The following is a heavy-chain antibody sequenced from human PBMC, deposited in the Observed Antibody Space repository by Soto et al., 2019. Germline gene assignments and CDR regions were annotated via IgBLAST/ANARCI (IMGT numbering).Heavy chain of an antibody. V-gene: IGHV1-3*01. CDR1: GYTFTSYA. CDR3: ASPYDSSGFYWFDP. Sequence: GASVKVSCKASGYTFTSYAMHWVRQAPGQRNKWMGWINAGNGNTKYSQKFQGRVTITRDTSASTAYMELSSLRSEDTVVYYCASPYDSSGFYWFDPWGQGTQVTVSS. J-gene: IGHJ5*02. CDR2: INAGNGNT. D-gene: IGHD3-22*01.